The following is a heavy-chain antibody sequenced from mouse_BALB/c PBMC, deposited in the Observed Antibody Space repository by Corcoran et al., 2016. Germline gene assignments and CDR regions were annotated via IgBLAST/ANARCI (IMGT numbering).Heavy chain of an antibody. Sequence: QIQLVQSGPELKKHGETVRISCKASGYTFTTAGMQWVQKMPGKGLKWIGWINTHSGVPKYAEDFKGRFAFSLETSASTAYLQISNLKNEDTATYFCARTGTGGYYAMDYWGQGTSVTVSS. J-gene: IGHJ4*01. CDR1: GYTFTTAG. CDR3: ARTGTGGYYAMDY. CDR2: INTHSGVP. D-gene: IGHD4-1*01. V-gene: IGHV9-4*02.